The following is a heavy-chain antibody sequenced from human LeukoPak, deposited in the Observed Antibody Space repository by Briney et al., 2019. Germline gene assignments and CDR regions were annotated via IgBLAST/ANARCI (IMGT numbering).Heavy chain of an antibody. CDR3: ARSREKGYYYYYMDV. Sequence: KSSETLSLTCAVYGGSFSGYYWSWIRQPPGKGLEWIGEINHSGSTNYNPSLKSRVTISVDTSKNQFSLKLSSVTAADTAVYYCARSREKGYYYYYMDVWGKGTTVTVSS. V-gene: IGHV4-34*01. J-gene: IGHJ6*03. D-gene: IGHD1-26*01. CDR1: GGSFSGYY. CDR2: INHSGST.